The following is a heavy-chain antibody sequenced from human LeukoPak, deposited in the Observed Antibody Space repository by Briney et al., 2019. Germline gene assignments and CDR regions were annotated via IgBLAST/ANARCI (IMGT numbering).Heavy chain of an antibody. J-gene: IGHJ4*02. Sequence: GESLKISCKGSGYSFTTYWIGWVRQMPGKGLEGMGIIYPGDSDIRYSPSFQGQVTISSDKSISTAYLQWSSLRASDTAMYYCARREAVAGTKDFLDYWGQGTLVTVSS. D-gene: IGHD6-19*01. CDR1: GYSFTTYW. CDR2: IYPGDSDI. CDR3: ARREAVAGTKDFLDY. V-gene: IGHV5-51*01.